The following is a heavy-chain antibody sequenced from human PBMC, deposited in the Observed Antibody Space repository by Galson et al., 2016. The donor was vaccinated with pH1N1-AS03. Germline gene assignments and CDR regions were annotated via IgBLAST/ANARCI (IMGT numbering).Heavy chain of an antibody. CDR1: Y. V-gene: IGHV4-4*07. Sequence: YWSWIRQPAGKGLEWIGRMYTSGSTNYNPSLKSRVTMSVDTSKNQLSLKLSSVTAADTAVYYCARVIGGSYYAFDIWGQGTMVTVSS. CDR3: ARVIGGSYYAFDI. J-gene: IGHJ3*02. CDR2: MYTSGST. D-gene: IGHD1-26*01.